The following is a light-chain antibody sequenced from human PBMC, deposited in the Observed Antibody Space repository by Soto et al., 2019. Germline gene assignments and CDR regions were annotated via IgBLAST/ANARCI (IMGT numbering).Light chain of an antibody. CDR3: QQYDNLPPGIT. V-gene: IGKV1-33*01. CDR2: DAS. Sequence: DLQMTQSPSSLSASVGDRVTITCQASQDISNYLNWYQQKPGKAPKLLIYDASNLETGVPSRFSXSGSGTDFTFTISSLQHEDIATYYCQQYDNLPPGITFGQGTRLEIK. CDR1: QDISNY. J-gene: IGKJ5*01.